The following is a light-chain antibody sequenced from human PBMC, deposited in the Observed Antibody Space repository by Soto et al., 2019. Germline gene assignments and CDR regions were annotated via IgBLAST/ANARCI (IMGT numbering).Light chain of an antibody. Sequence: QSALTQPASVSASPGQSIAISCSGTSSDVGAYDYVSWYQHHPGKAPKLIIYEVTYRPSGVSNRFSASKSGNTASLTISGLHAEGEADYYCSSYTRRSTYVFGTGTKVTVL. CDR2: EVT. CDR1: SSDVGAYDY. CDR3: SSYTRRSTYV. V-gene: IGLV2-14*01. J-gene: IGLJ1*01.